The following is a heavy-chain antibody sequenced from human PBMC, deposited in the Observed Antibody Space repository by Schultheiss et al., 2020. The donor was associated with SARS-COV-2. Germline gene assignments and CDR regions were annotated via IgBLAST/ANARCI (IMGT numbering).Heavy chain of an antibody. CDR2: IYTSGST. Sequence: SETLSLTCTVSGGSISSSSYYWGWIRQPAGKGLEWIGRIYTSGSTNYNPSLKSRVTMSVDTSKNQFSLKLSSVTAADTAVYYCARDSIPHVDTAAFDIWGQGTMVTVSS. CDR1: GGSISSSSYY. V-gene: IGHV4-61*02. CDR3: ARDSIPHVDTAAFDI. D-gene: IGHD5-18*01. J-gene: IGHJ3*02.